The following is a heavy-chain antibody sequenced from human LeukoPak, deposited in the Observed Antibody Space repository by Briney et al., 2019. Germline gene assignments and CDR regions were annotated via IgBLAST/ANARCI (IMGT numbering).Heavy chain of an antibody. J-gene: IGHJ4*02. CDR3: ARARYYYDSSGYSPVNTYFDY. CDR1: GGTFSSYA. Sequence: GSSVKVSCKASGGTFSSYAISWVRQAPGQGLEWMGRIIPIFGTANYAQKFQGRVTITTDESTSTAYMELSSLRSEDTAVYYCARARYYYDSSGYSPVNTYFDYWGQGTLVTVSS. CDR2: IIPIFGTA. V-gene: IGHV1-69*05. D-gene: IGHD3-22*01.